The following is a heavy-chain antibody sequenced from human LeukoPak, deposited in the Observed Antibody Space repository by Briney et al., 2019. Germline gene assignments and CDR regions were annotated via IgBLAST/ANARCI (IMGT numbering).Heavy chain of an antibody. D-gene: IGHD2-8*01. CDR1: GGSISSYY. Sequence: SETLSLTCTVSGGSISSYYWSWIRQPPGKGLEWIGYIYHSGSTYYNPSLKSRVTISVDRSKNQFSLKLSSVTAADTAVYYCARAGQWFFDYWGQGTLVTVSS. CDR2: IYHSGST. V-gene: IGHV4-59*12. CDR3: ARAGQWFFDY. J-gene: IGHJ4*02.